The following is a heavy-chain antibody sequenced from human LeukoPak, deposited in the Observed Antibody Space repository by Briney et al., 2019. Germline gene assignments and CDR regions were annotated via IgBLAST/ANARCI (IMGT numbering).Heavy chain of an antibody. D-gene: IGHD6-19*01. Sequence: ASVTVSCKASGYTVTSYGIRWVRQAPGQGLEGMGWISAYNGNTNCAQKLQGRVTMTTDTSTSTGYMELRSLRSDDTAVYSRARASQWLAELDYWGQGTLVTVSS. CDR2: ISAYNGNT. J-gene: IGHJ4*02. CDR1: GYTVTSYG. CDR3: ARASQWLAELDY. V-gene: IGHV1-18*01.